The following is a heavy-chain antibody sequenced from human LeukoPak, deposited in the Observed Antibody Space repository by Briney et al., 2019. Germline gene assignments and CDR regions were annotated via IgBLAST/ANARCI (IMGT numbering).Heavy chain of an antibody. Sequence: PGGSLRLSCAASGSTFSSYAMHWVRQAPGKGLEYVSAITNNGGSTYYGNSVKGRFTISRDNSKNTLYLQMGSLRADDMAVYYCARDGSDCRGGTCDRGPYDYWGQGTLVTVSS. CDR2: ITNNGGST. J-gene: IGHJ4*02. CDR3: ARDGSDCRGGTCDRGPYDY. V-gene: IGHV3-64*01. D-gene: IGHD2-15*01. CDR1: GSTFSSYA.